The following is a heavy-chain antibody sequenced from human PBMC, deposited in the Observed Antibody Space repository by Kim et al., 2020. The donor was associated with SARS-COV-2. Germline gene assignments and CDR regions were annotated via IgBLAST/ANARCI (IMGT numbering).Heavy chain of an antibody. J-gene: IGHJ3*02. CDR3: ARGSDAFDI. Sequence: NTGYAQKFQGRVTMTRNTSISTAYMELSSLRSEDTAVYYCARGSDAFDIWGQGTMVTVSS. V-gene: IGHV1-8*01. CDR2: NT.